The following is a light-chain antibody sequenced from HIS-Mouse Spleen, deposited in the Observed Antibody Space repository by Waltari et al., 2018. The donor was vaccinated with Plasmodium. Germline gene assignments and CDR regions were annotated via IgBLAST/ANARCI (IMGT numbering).Light chain of an antibody. CDR2: GAS. CDR3: QQYNNWSFT. CDR1: QSVSRN. J-gene: IGKJ3*01. V-gene: IGKV3-15*01. Sequence: EIVMTQSPDTLSVSPGERATLSCRASQSVSRNLAWYQQKPGQAPRLLLYGASTRATGIPARCSCSWSDTEFTHTISSLQSEDFAVYYCQQYNNWSFTFGPGTKVDIK.